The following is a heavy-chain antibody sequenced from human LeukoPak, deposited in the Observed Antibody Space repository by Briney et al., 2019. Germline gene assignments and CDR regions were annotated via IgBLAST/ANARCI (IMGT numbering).Heavy chain of an antibody. CDR1: GFSFSIYW. CDR3: ARGGPTGALDY. D-gene: IGHD7-27*01. Sequence: GGSLRLSCTASGFSFSIYWMTWVRQAPGKGLEWVASIQEDGSEKFYVDSVKGRFTISRDDSKDSLSLQMNSLRAEDTAVYYCARGGPTGALDYWGQGTLVTVSS. V-gene: IGHV3-7*01. CDR2: IQEDGSEK. J-gene: IGHJ4*02.